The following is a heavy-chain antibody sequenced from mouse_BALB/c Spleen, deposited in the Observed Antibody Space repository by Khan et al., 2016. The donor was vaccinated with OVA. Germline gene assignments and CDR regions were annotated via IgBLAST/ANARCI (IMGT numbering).Heavy chain of an antibody. D-gene: IGHD2-14*01. J-gene: IGHJ4*01. Sequence: VQLKESGPGLVAPSQSLSITCTVSGFSLSRYNIHWVRQPPGKGLEWLGMIWGGGGTDYNSTLKSRLSISKDNYKSQVFLKMNSLQTVDTAMYYCARAYYRYYGYYAMDYWGQGTSVTVSS. CDR1: GFSLSRYN. CDR3: ARAYYRYYGYYAMDY. CDR2: IWGGGGT. V-gene: IGHV2-6-4*01.